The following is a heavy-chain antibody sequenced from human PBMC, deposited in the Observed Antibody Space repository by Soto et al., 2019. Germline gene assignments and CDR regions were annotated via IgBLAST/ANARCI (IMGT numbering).Heavy chain of an antibody. Sequence: GASVKVSCKASGYTFTSYDINWVRQATGQGLEWMGWMNPNSGNTGYAQKFQGRVTMTRNTSISTAYMELSRLRSDDTAVYYCARGRTGTTSYFDYWGQGNLVTVSS. D-gene: IGHD1-1*01. V-gene: IGHV1-8*01. CDR2: MNPNSGNT. CDR1: GYTFTSYD. J-gene: IGHJ4*02. CDR3: ARGRTGTTSYFDY.